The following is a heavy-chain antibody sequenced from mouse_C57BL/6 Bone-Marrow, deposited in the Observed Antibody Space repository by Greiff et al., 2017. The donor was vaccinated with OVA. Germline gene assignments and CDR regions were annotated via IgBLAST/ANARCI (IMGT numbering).Heavy chain of an antibody. D-gene: IGHD2-4*01. J-gene: IGHJ4*01. V-gene: IGHV1-66*01. Sequence: VQLQQSGPELVKPGASVKISCKASGYGFTSYYINWVKQRPGQGLEWIGWIYPGSGNTKYNEKFKGKATLTADTSSSTAYMQLSSLTSEDSAVYYCARDRYDYDSYYAMDYWGQGTSVTVSS. CDR3: ARDRYDYDSYYAMDY. CDR1: GYGFTSYY. CDR2: IYPGSGNT.